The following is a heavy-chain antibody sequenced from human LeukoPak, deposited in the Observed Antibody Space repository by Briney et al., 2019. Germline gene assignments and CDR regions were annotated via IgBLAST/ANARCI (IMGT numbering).Heavy chain of an antibody. Sequence: GGSLRLSCAASGFTFSSYWMSWVRQAPGKGLEWVAKIKQDGSEKYYVVSVKGRFTISRDNAKNSLNLQMNSLRAEDTAVYYCARAPPPYCGGDCYFGYFDYWGQGTLVTVSS. CDR3: ARAPPPYCGGDCYFGYFDY. D-gene: IGHD2-21*02. CDR2: IKQDGSEK. CDR1: GFTFSSYW. V-gene: IGHV3-7*04. J-gene: IGHJ4*02.